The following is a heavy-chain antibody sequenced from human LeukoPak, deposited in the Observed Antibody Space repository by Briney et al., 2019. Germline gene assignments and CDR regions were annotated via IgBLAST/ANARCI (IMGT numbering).Heavy chain of an antibody. CDR2: ISTSGSSI. J-gene: IGHJ6*03. D-gene: IGHD3-10*01. CDR1: EFTFSSYS. V-gene: IGHV3-48*04. Sequence: GGSLRLSCAASEFTFSSYSMNWVRQAPGKGLEWLSHISTSGSSIHYADSVKGRFTISRDNAKNSLYLQMNSLRVEDTAVYCARDATTELGSVYMDVWGKGTTVTISS. CDR3: ARDATTELGSVYMDV.